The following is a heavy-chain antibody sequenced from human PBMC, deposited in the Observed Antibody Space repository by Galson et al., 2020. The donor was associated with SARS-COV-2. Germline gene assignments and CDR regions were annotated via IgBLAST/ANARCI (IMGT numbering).Heavy chain of an antibody. CDR2: VSYDGRSK. D-gene: IGHD3-3*01. Sequence: QLGESLKISCAASGFTLSSYAMHWVRQTPGKGLEWLAVVSYDGRSKVYTDSVKGRFTISRDNSKSTLYLQMNSLRGEDTAVYYCARDSRYYDVWSAYWPSIGIPPQFYYLDVWGKGTMVTVSS. J-gene: IGHJ6*03. CDR3: ARDSRYYDVWSAYWPSIGIPPQFYYLDV. CDR1: GFTLSSYA. V-gene: IGHV3-30*04.